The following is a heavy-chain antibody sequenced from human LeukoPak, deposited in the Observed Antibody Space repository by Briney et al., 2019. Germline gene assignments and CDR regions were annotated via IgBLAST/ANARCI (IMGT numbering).Heavy chain of an antibody. D-gene: IGHD1-7*01. CDR3: ATDLGDNWNSKPGVL. Sequence: ASVKVSCKVSGYTLTELSMHWVRQAPGKGLEWRGGFDPEDGETIYAQKFQGRVTMTEDTSTDTAYMELSILRSEDTAVYYCATDLGDNWNSKPGVLWGQGTLVTVSS. V-gene: IGHV1-24*01. CDR1: GYTLTELS. CDR2: FDPEDGET. J-gene: IGHJ4*02.